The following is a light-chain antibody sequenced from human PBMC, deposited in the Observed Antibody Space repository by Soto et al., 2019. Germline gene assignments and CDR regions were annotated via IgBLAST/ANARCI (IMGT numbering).Light chain of an antibody. CDR3: QQYSGSPRT. CDR1: QTISSNY. J-gene: IGKJ1*01. CDR2: DIS. Sequence: EIVLTQSPGTLSLSPGESASLSCRASQTISSNYLAWYQQKTGQAPRLLIYDISTRATGVPDRFSGSGSGTDFTLTINRLEPEDFAVYYCQQYSGSPRTFGQGTKVEIK. V-gene: IGKV3-20*01.